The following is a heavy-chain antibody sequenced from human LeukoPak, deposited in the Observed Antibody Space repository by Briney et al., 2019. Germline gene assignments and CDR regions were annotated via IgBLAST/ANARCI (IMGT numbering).Heavy chain of an antibody. CDR1: GYTFPDYG. V-gene: IGHV1-18*01. J-gene: IGHJ4*02. CDR3: ARGRRTTISKY. D-gene: IGHD5-24*01. Sequence: ASVKASCKASGYTFPDYGVSWVRQAPGQGLEWMGWVSPNTGNTNYAQRFHDRVTMTTDTSTTTAYMELKSLTSDDTAVYYCARGRRTTISKYWGQGTRVTVSS. CDR2: VSPNTGNT.